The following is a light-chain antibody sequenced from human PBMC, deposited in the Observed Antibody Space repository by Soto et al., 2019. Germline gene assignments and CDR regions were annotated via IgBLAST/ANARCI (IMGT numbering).Light chain of an antibody. CDR3: QSHDSSPSRV. CDR1: SSNIGAGYD. Sequence: QSVLTQPPSVSGAPGQRVTISCTGSSSNIGAGYDVHWYQQLPGTAPKLLIYGNSNRPSGVPDRFSGSKSGTSASLAITGVQAEDEAAYYCQSHDSSPSRVFGGGTKLTVL. CDR2: GNS. V-gene: IGLV1-40*01. J-gene: IGLJ2*01.